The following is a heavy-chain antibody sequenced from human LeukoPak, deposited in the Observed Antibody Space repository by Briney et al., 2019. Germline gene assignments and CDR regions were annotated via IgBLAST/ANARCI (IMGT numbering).Heavy chain of an antibody. V-gene: IGHV3-30*02. Sequence: PGGSLRLSCAASGFTFSSYGMHWVRQAPGKGLEWVAFIRYDENNKYYADSVKGRFTISRDNSKNTLYLQMNSLRAEDTAVCYCAKEIWQESYSDYYMDVWGKGTTVTISS. D-gene: IGHD2-15*01. CDR2: IRYDENNK. CDR3: AKEIWQESYSDYYMDV. J-gene: IGHJ6*03. CDR1: GFTFSSYG.